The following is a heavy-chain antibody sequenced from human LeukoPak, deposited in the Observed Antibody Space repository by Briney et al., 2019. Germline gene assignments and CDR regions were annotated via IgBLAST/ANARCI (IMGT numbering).Heavy chain of an antibody. Sequence: PSETLSLTCTVSGGSIITYYWSWVRQPPGKGLEWIGYIYYSGSTNYNPSLKSRVTISVDTSKNQFSLKLSSVTAADTAVYYCARLLLGAFDIWGQGTMVTVSS. V-gene: IGHV4-59*01. CDR1: GGSIITYY. CDR2: IYYSGST. J-gene: IGHJ3*02. CDR3: ARLLLGAFDI. D-gene: IGHD3-22*01.